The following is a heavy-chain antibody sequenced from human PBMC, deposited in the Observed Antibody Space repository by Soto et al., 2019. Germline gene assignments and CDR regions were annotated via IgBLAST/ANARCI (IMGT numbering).Heavy chain of an antibody. CDR2: VNPTGGST. J-gene: IGHJ4*02. Sequence: VSVKVSCKASGYAFTIYYIHWVRQAPGQGLEWMAIVNPTGGSTNYAQKFQGRVTVTFDTSTSTVFMELNSLRYEDTAVYYCARHLAAGDSWGQGTLVTVSS. D-gene: IGHD6-25*01. V-gene: IGHV1-46*03. CDR3: ARHLAAGDS. CDR1: GYAFTIYY.